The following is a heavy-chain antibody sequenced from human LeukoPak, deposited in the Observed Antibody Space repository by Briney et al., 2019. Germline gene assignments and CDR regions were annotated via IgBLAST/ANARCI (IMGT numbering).Heavy chain of an antibody. CDR1: GDSIKTYY. CDR2: IYYSGST. V-gene: IGHV4-59*08. D-gene: IGHD3/OR15-3a*01. Sequence: SETLSLTCTVSGDSIKTYYWSWIRQPPGKGLEWIANIYYSGSTNYNPSLKSRVTISLDTSKNQFSLKLTSVTAADAAVYYCARGTYYFDYWGQGTLVTVSS. J-gene: IGHJ4*02. CDR3: ARGTYYFDY.